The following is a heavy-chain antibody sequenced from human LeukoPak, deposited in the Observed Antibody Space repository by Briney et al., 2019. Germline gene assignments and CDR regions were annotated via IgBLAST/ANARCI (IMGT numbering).Heavy chain of an antibody. CDR2: ISAYNGNT. V-gene: IGHV1-18*03. D-gene: IGHD2-15*01. Sequence: GASVKVSCKASGYIFHNSGITWVRQAPGQGLEWMGWISAYNGNTNYAQKFQGRVTMTRDTSTSTVYMELSSLRSEDMAVYYCARDYLKVVVAGTAPSAGHMDYWGQGTLVTVSS. CDR3: ARDYLKVVVAGTAPSAGHMDY. CDR1: GYIFHNSG. J-gene: IGHJ4*02.